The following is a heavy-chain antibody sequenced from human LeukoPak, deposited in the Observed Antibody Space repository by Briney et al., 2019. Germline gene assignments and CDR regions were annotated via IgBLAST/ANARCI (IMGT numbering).Heavy chain of an antibody. D-gene: IGHD1-14*01. J-gene: IGHJ4*02. Sequence: PSETLSLTCAVYGGSFSGYYWSWIRQPPGKGLEWIGEINHSGSTNYNPSLKSRVTISVDTSKNQFSLKLSSVTAADTAVYYCARGPRRVPNLDYWGQGTLVTVSS. CDR2: INHSGST. V-gene: IGHV4-34*01. CDR3: ARGPRRVPNLDY. CDR1: GGSFSGYY.